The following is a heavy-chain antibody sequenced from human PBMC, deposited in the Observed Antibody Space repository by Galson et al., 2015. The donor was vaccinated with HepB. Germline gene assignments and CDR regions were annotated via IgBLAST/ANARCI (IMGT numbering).Heavy chain of an antibody. J-gene: IGHJ6*02. CDR1: GFTFSSYE. CDR2: ISSSGSTI. CDR3: ASRDRLLPQSYYYYGMDV. V-gene: IGHV3-48*03. Sequence: SLRLSCAASGFTFSSYEMNWVRQAPGKGLEWVSYISSSGSTIYYADSVKGRFTISRDNAKNSLYLQMNSLRAEDTAVYYCASRDRLLPQSYYYYGMDVWGQGTTVTVSS. D-gene: IGHD2-2*01.